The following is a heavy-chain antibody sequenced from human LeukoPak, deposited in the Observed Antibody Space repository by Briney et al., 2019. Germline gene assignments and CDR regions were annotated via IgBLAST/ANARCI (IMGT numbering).Heavy chain of an antibody. V-gene: IGHV3-53*01. CDR1: GFTVSSAY. CDR2: IYSGGNI. J-gene: IGHJ4*02. CDR3: ARGKSRLLSFDY. Sequence: PGGSLRLSCAASGFTVSSAYMSWVRQAPGKGLEWVSVIYSGGNIYYADSVKGRFTISRDNSKNTLYLQMNSLRVEDTAVYYCARGKSRLLSFDYWGQGTLVTVSS. D-gene: IGHD6-25*01.